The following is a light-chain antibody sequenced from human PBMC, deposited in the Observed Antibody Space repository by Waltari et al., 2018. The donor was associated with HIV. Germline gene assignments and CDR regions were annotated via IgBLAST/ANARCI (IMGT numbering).Light chain of an antibody. Sequence: DIVMTQSPLSLSVTPGEPASISCRSSQSRLHSNGYNYLDWYLQKPGQSPLLLIYLASNRASGVPDRFSGSGSGTDFTLRISRVEAEDVGVYFCMQALLSPTFGQGTKVEI. CDR3: MQALLSPT. J-gene: IGKJ1*01. CDR1: QSRLHSNGYNY. V-gene: IGKV2-28*01. CDR2: LAS.